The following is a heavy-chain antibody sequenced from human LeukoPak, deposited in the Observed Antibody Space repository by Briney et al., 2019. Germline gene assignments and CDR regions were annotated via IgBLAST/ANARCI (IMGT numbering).Heavy chain of an antibody. CDR2: INHSGST. CDR3: ASVGSDGSYFDY. CDR1: GGSFSGYY. D-gene: IGHD1-26*01. V-gene: IGHV4-34*01. J-gene: IGHJ4*02. Sequence: SETLSLTCAVYGGSFSGYYWSWIRQPPGKGLEWIGEINHSGSTNYNPSLRSRVTMSVDTSKNQFSLNLTSVTAADTAVYYCASVGSDGSYFDYWGQGPLVTVSS.